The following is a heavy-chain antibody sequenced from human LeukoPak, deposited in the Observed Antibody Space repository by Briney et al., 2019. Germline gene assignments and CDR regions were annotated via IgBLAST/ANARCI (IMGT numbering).Heavy chain of an antibody. CDR3: ASMIIGTYYYDSSGYLGI. V-gene: IGHV3-66*01. Sequence: GGSLRLSCAASGFTVSSNYMSWVRQAPGKGLEWVSVIYSGGSTYYADSVKGRFTISRDNSKNTLYLQMNSLRAEDTAVYYCASMIIGTYYYDSSGYLGIWGQGTMVTVSS. D-gene: IGHD3-22*01. J-gene: IGHJ3*02. CDR1: GFTVSSNY. CDR2: IYSGGST.